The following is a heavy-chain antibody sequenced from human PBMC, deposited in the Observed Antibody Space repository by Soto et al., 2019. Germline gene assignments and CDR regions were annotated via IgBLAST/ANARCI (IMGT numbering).Heavy chain of an antibody. J-gene: IGHJ4*02. V-gene: IGHV4-39*02. CDR3: ARLRAAGGDFDY. CDR1: GGSISSVSDGSMNNNNYY. D-gene: IGHD6-13*01. CDR2: IYYSGGT. Sequence: SETLSLTCTVSGGSISSVSDGSMNNNNYYWVWIRQPPGKGLEWIGSIYYSGGTFYNPSLKSRVPISVDTSKNLFSLMLTSVTAADSAVYYCARLRAAGGDFDYWGQGTLVTVSS.